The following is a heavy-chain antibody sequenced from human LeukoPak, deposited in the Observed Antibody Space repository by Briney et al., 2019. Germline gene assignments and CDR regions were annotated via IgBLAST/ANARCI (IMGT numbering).Heavy chain of an antibody. J-gene: IGHJ6*02. CDR1: GFSVSTNY. CDR3: AREKVEIVSTPGSHYYYSGMDV. Sequence: GGSLRLSCVASGFSVSTNYMHWVRQAPGKGLEWVSALYSGGSMFYADSVKGRFTISRDNSQNTLYLQMNSLRAEDTAVFYCAREKVEIVSTPGSHYYYSGMDVWGQGTTVTVS. CDR2: LYSGGSM. D-gene: IGHD5/OR15-5a*01. V-gene: IGHV3-66*01.